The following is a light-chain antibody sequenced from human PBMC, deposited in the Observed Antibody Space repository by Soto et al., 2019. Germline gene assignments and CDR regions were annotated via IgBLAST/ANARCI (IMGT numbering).Light chain of an antibody. Sequence: DFVMTQSPLSLPVTPGEPASISCRSSQSLLLSNGYNYLDRYLQKPGQSPQLLIYLGSYRASGVPDRFSGSGSGTDFTLRISRVEAEDVGVYDCMQTLQTPLTFGPGTKVDIK. CDR3: MQTLQTPLT. J-gene: IGKJ3*01. CDR1: QSLLLSNGYNY. CDR2: LGS. V-gene: IGKV2-28*01.